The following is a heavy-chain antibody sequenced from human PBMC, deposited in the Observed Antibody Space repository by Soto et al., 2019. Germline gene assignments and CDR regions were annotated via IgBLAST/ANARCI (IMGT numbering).Heavy chain of an antibody. J-gene: IGHJ3*02. V-gene: IGHV3-48*01. CDR2: ISSSSSTI. CDR1: GFTFSSYS. Sequence: LRLSCAASGFTFSSYSMNWVRQAPGKGLEWVSYISSSSSTIYYADSVKGRFTISRDNAKNSLYLQMNSLRAEDTAVYYCARGRAGYSSGWFDAFDIWGQGTMVTVSS. CDR3: ARGRAGYSSGWFDAFDI. D-gene: IGHD6-19*01.